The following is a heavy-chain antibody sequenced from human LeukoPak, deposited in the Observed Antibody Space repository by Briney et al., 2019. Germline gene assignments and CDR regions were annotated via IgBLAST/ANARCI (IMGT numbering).Heavy chain of an antibody. CDR2: ISSSSSYI. J-gene: IGHJ4*02. V-gene: IGHV3-21*01. CDR3: ARSFLSIAAAATDY. D-gene: IGHD6-13*01. CDR1: GFTFSSYS. Sequence: PGGSLRLSCAASGFTFSSYSMNRVRQAPGKGLEWVSSISSSSSYIYYADSVKGRFTISRDNAKNSLYLQMNSLRAEDTAVYYCARSFLSIAAAATDYWGQGTLVTVSS.